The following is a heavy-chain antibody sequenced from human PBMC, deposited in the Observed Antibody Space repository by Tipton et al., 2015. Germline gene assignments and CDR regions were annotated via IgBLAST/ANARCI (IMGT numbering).Heavy chain of an antibody. CDR1: GGSINSGDYY. CDR2: IYYRGTT. D-gene: IGHD3-16*01. CDR3: ARYEVEVDAFDI. V-gene: IGHV4-30-4*01. Sequence: LRLSCTVSGGSINSGDYYWSWIRQPPGKGLEWIGYIYYRGTTDYNPSLRSRITVSLDTSNNQVSLRLSSVTAADTAVFYCARYEVEVDAFDIWGQGTMVTVSS. J-gene: IGHJ3*02.